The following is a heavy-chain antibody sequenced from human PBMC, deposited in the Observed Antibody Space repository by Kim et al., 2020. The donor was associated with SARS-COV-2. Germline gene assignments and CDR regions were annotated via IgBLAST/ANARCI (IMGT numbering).Heavy chain of an antibody. CDR3: AREVTYFGAGTSLFDY. J-gene: IGHJ4*02. Sequence: SETLSLTCTVSGASISSHYWSWIRQPPGKGLEWIGYIYDSGTTKYNPSLKSRVTISVDTSKNQFSLKLSSVTAADTAVYYCAREVTYFGAGTSLFDYWGQGNLVPVSS. D-gene: IGHD6-19*01. CDR1: GASISSHY. V-gene: IGHV4-59*11. CDR2: IYDSGTT.